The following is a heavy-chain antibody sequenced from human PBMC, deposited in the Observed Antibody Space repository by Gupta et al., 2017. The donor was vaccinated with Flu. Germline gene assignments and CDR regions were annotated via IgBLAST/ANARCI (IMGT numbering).Heavy chain of an antibody. CDR1: GFTLSSYA. V-gene: IGHV3-23*01. Sequence: EVQLLESGGGLVQPGGSLRLSCEDSGFTLSSYAMSWVRQAPGKGLEWFSAISGSGGSTYYADSVKGRFTISRDNSKNTLYLQMNSLRAEDTAVYYCAKEPTVTTGWGYWGQGTLVTVSS. D-gene: IGHD4-17*01. CDR3: AKEPTVTTGWGY. CDR2: ISGSGGST. J-gene: IGHJ4*02.